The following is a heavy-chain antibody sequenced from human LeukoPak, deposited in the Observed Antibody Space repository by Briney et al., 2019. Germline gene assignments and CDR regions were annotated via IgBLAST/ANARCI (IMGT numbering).Heavy chain of an antibody. CDR1: AYSLSSGYY. J-gene: IGHJ5*02. Sequence: SETLSLTCTVSAYSLSSGYYWGWIRQPPGKGLEWIGSIYHSGSTYYNPSLKSRVTISVDTSKNQFSLKLSSVTAADTAVYYCARRGRVEEGRYFDWSYTQGWFDPWGQGTLVTVSS. D-gene: IGHD3-9*01. CDR3: ARRGRVEEGRYFDWSYTQGWFDP. CDR2: IYHSGST. V-gene: IGHV4-38-2*02.